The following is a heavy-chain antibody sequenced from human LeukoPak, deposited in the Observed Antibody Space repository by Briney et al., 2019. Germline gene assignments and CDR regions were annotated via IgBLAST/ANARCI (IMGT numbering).Heavy chain of an antibody. V-gene: IGHV3-66*01. CDR2: IYIGGTT. Sequence: GGSLRLSCAASGVTVVNNYMNWVREAPGKGLEWVSLIYIGGTTHYADSVKGRVTISRDNSKNTLYLQMNSLRVDDTAVYYCARDPSAVAANTYGWGQGTLVTVSS. J-gene: IGHJ4*02. D-gene: IGHD6-6*01. CDR3: ARDPSAVAANTYG. CDR1: GVTVVNNY.